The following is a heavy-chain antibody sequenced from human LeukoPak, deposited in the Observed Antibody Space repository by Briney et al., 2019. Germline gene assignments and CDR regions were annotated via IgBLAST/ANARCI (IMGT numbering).Heavy chain of an antibody. J-gene: IGHJ4*02. D-gene: IGHD3-16*01. CDR1: GFTFSTYG. CDR3: ARGGNFDY. Sequence: GGSLRLSCAASGFTFSTYGMHWVRQAPGKGLEWVAVISYDGSNKYYADSVKGRFTISRDNAKNSLYLQMNSLRAEDTAVYYCARGGNFDYWGQGTLVTVSS. CDR2: ISYDGSNK. V-gene: IGHV3-30*03.